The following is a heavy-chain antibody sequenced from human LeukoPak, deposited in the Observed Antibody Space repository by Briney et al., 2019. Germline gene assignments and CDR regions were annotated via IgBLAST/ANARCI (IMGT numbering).Heavy chain of an antibody. J-gene: IGHJ6*02. D-gene: IGHD2-21*02. CDR1: GFTVSSTY. CDR3: ARDQALTYYYGMDV. V-gene: IGHV3-66*01. Sequence: GGSLRLSCAASGFTVSSTYMSWVRQVPGKGLEWVSIIYSGGSTYYADSVKGRFTISRDNSKNTLYLQMNSLRAEDTAVYYCARDQALTYYYGMDVWGQGTTVTVSS. CDR2: IYSGGST.